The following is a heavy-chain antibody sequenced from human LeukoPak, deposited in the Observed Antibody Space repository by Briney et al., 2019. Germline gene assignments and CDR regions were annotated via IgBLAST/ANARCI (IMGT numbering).Heavy chain of an antibody. Sequence: PGGSLRPSCAAAGFTFNSYEMNWVRQAPGKGLEWVAVISYDGSNKYYADSVKGRFTISRDNSKNTLYLQMNSLRAEDTAVYYCAKGGPHRSSWYFDYWGQGTLVTVSS. J-gene: IGHJ4*02. CDR1: GFTFNSYE. CDR2: ISYDGSNK. CDR3: AKGGPHRSSWYFDY. V-gene: IGHV3-30*18. D-gene: IGHD6-13*01.